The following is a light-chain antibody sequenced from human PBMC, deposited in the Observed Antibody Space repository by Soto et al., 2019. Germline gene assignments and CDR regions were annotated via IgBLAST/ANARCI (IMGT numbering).Light chain of an antibody. Sequence: QSALTQPRSVSGSPGQSVTISCTGASGDVGGYIFVSWYQQHPGKAPTLMIFDVSQRPSGVPDRFSGSKSGNTASLTISGLRAQDEADYYCCSYGGSYTWVFGGGTKLTVL. CDR2: DVS. J-gene: IGLJ3*02. CDR1: SGDVGGYIF. V-gene: IGLV2-11*01. CDR3: CSYGGSYTWV.